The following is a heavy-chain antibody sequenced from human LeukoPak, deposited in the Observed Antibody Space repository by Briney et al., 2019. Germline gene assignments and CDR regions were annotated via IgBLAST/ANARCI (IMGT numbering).Heavy chain of an antibody. CDR2: INHSGST. J-gene: IGHJ4*02. Sequence: SSESLSLTCAVYGGSFSGYYWSWIRQPPGKGLEWIGEINHSGSTNYNPSLKSRVTISVDTSKNQFSLKLSSVTAADTAVYYCARGVNYYGSGSNFDYWGQGTLVTVSS. D-gene: IGHD3-10*01. CDR1: GGSFSGYY. V-gene: IGHV4-34*01. CDR3: ARGVNYYGSGSNFDY.